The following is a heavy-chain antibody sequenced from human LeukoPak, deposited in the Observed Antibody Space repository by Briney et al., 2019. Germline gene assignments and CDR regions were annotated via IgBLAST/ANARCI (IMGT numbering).Heavy chain of an antibody. V-gene: IGHV4-4*07. CDR2: IYSSGST. CDR3: ARDAYSRSYYWFDP. Sequence: PSETLSLTCAVYGGSFSGYYWSWIRQPAGEGLEWIGRIYSSGSTSYNPSLQSRVTISVDKSKNQFSLKLTSVTAADTAVYYCARDAYSRSYYWFDPWGQGTLVTVSS. D-gene: IGHD6-13*01. J-gene: IGHJ5*02. CDR1: GGSFSGYY.